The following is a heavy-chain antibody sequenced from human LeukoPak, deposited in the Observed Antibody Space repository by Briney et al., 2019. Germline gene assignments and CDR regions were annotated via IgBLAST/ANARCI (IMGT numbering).Heavy chain of an antibody. CDR2: ISAYNGNT. D-gene: IGHD2-15*01. V-gene: IGHV1-18*01. CDR1: GYTFTSYG. CDR3: ATSEDPWGSLPPGL. J-gene: IGHJ4*02. Sequence: ASVKVSCKASGYTFTSYGISWVRQAPGQGLEWMGWISAYNGNTNYAQKLQGRVTMTTDTSTSTAYMELRSLRSDDTAVYYCATSEDPWGSLPPGLWGQGTLVTVSS.